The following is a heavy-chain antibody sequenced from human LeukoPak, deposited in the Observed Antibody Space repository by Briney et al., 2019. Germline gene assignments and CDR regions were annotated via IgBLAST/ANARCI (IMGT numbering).Heavy chain of an antibody. V-gene: IGHV3-48*01. D-gene: IGHD6-13*01. Sequence: GGSLRLSCAASGFSFNGYSMNWVRQAPGKGLEWISYITSSSGTIYYADSVKGRFTISRDNAKNSLYLQMNSLRAEDTAVYYCAKTSYSSSWYRLNYYYYYMDVWGKGTTVTISS. CDR2: ITSSSGTI. CDR3: AKTSYSSSWYRLNYYYYYMDV. CDR1: GFSFNGYS. J-gene: IGHJ6*03.